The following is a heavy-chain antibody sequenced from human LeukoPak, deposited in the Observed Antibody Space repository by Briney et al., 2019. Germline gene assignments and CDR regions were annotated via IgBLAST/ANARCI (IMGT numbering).Heavy chain of an antibody. V-gene: IGHV4-39*01. CDR3: ARHYVTGVARGYSDY. J-gene: IGHJ4*02. D-gene: IGHD3-10*01. CDR2: ISYSGTT. Sequence: PSETLSLTCTVSVPSFSSSTYYWAGPPQPQGKGLEWIGSISYSGTTYYNPSLKSRVTISVDTSKNQFSLKLNSVSAADTAVYYCARHYVTGVARGYSDYWGQGTLVTVSS. CDR1: VPSFSSSTYY.